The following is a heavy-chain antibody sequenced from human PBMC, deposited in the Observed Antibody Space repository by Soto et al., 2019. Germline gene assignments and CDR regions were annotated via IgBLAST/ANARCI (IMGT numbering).Heavy chain of an antibody. V-gene: IGHV3-33*01. CDR3: ARDDDSSGYYSNNFDY. J-gene: IGHJ4*02. CDR2: IWYDGSNK. Sequence: QVQLVESGGGVVQPERSLRLSCAASGFTFSSYGMHWLRQAPGKGLEWVAVIWYDGSNKYYADSVKGRFTISRDNSKNTLYLQMNSLRAEDTAVYYCARDDDSSGYYSNNFDYWGQGTLVTVSS. D-gene: IGHD3-22*01. CDR1: GFTFSSYG.